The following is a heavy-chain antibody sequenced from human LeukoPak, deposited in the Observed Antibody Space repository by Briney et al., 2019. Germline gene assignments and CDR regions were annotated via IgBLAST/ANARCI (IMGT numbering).Heavy chain of an antibody. CDR1: GGSFSGYY. CDR2: INHSGST. D-gene: IGHD5-18*01. V-gene: IGHV4-34*01. Sequence: PSETLSLTCAVYGGSFSGYYWSWIRQPPGKGLEWIGEINHSGSTNYNPSLKSRVTISVDTSKNQFSLKLSSVTAADTAVYYCATSRGYSPVARYWGQGTLVTVSS. CDR3: ATSRGYSPVARY. J-gene: IGHJ4*02.